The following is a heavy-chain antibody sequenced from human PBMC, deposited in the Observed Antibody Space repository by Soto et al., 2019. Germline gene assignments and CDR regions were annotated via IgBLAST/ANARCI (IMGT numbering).Heavy chain of an antibody. J-gene: IGHJ4*02. V-gene: IGHV3-33*01. CDR3: ARDFRQNSSSPHFDY. D-gene: IGHD6-6*01. Sequence: PGGSLRLSCAASGFTFSSYGMHWVRQAPGKGLEWVAVIWYDGSNKYYADSVKGRFTISRDNSKNTLYLQMNSLRAEDTAVYYCARDFRQNSSSPHFDYWGQGTLVTVSS. CDR2: IWYDGSNK. CDR1: GFTFSSYG.